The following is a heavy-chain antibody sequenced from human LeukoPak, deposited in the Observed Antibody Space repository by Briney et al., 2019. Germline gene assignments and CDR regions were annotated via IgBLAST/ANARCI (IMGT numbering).Heavy chain of an antibody. CDR2: ISWNSANI. CDR1: GFTFDDYA. Sequence: GGSLRLSCVASGFTFDDYAMHWVRQAPGKGLEWVSGISWNSANIGYAESVKGRFTVSRDNAKNSLYLQMNSLRAEDMALYYCAKETGRYFDYWGQGTLVTVPS. D-gene: IGHD3-9*01. J-gene: IGHJ4*02. V-gene: IGHV3-9*03. CDR3: AKETGRYFDY.